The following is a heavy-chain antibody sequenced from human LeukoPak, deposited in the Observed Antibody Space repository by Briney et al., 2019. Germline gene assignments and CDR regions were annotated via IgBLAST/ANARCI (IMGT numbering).Heavy chain of an antibody. V-gene: IGHV5-51*01. J-gene: IGHJ1*01. CDR1: GYSFISYY. D-gene: IGHD3-10*01. CDR3: ATYAGSSSKYFQH. Sequence: GESLKISCQGFGYSFISYYIAWVRQMPGKGLEWMGIIYPGDSETRYSPSFQGQVTISADKSISTAYLHWSSLKASDTAIYYCATYAGSSSKYFQHWGQGTLVTVSS. CDR2: IYPGDSET.